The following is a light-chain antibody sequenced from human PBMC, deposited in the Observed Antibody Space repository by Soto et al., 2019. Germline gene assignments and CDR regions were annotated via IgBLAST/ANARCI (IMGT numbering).Light chain of an antibody. CDR3: CLYVGATTYV. CDR1: SGYVGTYSL. V-gene: IGLV2-23*01. CDR2: EGH. J-gene: IGLJ1*01. Sequence: QSALAQPASVSGSPGQSITISCTGASGYVGTYSLVSWYQQHPGKASKVVIYEGHKRPSGVPDRFSGSTSVNTASLTISGLQTDDDADYYCCLYVGATTYVFGTGTKLTVL.